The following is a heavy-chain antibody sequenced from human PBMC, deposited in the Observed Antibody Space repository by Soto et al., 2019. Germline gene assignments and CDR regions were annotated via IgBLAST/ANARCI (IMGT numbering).Heavy chain of an antibody. CDR3: ARAVAVPADFXY. CDR1: GYTFTSYA. D-gene: IGHD2-2*01. V-gene: IGHV1-3*01. J-gene: IGHJ4*02. Sequence: ASVKVSCKASGYTFTSYAIHWVRQAPGQRLEWMGWINAGNGNTKYSQKFQGRVTITRDTSASTAYMELSSLRSEDTAVYYCARAVAVPADFXYWGQGTLVTVSS. CDR2: INAGNGNT.